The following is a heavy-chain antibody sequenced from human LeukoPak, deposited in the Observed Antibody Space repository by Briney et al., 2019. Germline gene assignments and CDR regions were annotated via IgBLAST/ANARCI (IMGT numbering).Heavy chain of an antibody. CDR1: GGSFSGYY. J-gene: IGHJ5*02. CDR3: ARGPMTTVTSWFDP. V-gene: IGHV4-34*01. Sequence: SETLSLTCAVYGGSFSGYYWSWIRQPPGKGLEWIGEINHSGSTNYNPPLKSRVTISVDTSKNQFSLKLSSVTAADTAVYYCARGPMTTVTSWFDPWGQGTLVTVSS. CDR2: INHSGST. D-gene: IGHD4-17*01.